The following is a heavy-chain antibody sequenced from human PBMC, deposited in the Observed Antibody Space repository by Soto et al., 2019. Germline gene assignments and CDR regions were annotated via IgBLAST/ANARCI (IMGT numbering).Heavy chain of an antibody. Sequence: GASVKVSCKASGYTFTSYYMHWVRQAPGQGLEWMGIINPSGGSTSYAQKFQGRVTMTRDTSTSTAYMELRSLRSEDTAVYYCARVELRRAKTRLFDYWGQGTLVTLSS. J-gene: IGHJ4*02. V-gene: IGHV1-46*01. D-gene: IGHD1-7*01. CDR2: INPSGGST. CDR1: GYTFTSYY. CDR3: ARVELRRAKTRLFDY.